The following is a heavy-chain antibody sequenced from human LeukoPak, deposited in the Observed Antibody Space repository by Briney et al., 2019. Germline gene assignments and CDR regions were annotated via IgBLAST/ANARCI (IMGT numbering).Heavy chain of an antibody. V-gene: IGHV1-46*01. J-gene: IGHJ4*02. Sequence: ASVKVSCKASGYTFTSYYMHWVRQAPGQGLEWMGIINPSGGSTSYAQKFQGRVTMTRDMSTGTVYRELSSLRSEDTAVYYCARGIAVAGGDYWGQGTLVTVSS. CDR2: INPSGGST. CDR3: ARGIAVAGGDY. CDR1: GYTFTSYY. D-gene: IGHD6-19*01.